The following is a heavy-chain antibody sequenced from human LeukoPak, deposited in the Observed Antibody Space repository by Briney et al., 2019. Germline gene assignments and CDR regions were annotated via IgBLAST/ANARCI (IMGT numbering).Heavy chain of an antibody. CDR2: IYTSGST. CDR1: GGSISSGSYY. Sequence: SETLSLTCTVSGGSISSGSYYWSWIRQPAGKGLEWIGRIYTSGSTNYNPSLKSRVTISVDTSKNQFSLKLSSVTAADTAVYYCARRDYDFWSGASGWFDPWGQGTLVTVSS. CDR3: ARRDYDFWSGASGWFDP. J-gene: IGHJ5*02. D-gene: IGHD3-3*01. V-gene: IGHV4-61*02.